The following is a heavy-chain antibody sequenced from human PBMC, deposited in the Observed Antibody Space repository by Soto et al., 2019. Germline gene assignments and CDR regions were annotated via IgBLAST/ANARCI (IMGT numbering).Heavy chain of an antibody. Sequence: TLSLTCTVSGGSIGSGSYYWSWIRQHPGKGLEWIGYINYSGSTFYIPSLNSRVTTSIDTSTNQFSLKLSSVTAADTAVFYCARAGYDRDGGGYYYFDYWGQGTLVTVSS. CDR1: GGSIGSGSYY. D-gene: IGHD3-22*01. CDR2: INYSGST. V-gene: IGHV4-31*03. J-gene: IGHJ4*02. CDR3: ARAGYDRDGGGYYYFDY.